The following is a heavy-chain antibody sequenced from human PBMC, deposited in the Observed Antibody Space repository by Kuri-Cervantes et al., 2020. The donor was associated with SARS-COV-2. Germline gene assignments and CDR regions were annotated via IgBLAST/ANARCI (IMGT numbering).Heavy chain of an antibody. Sequence: GETLKISCAASGFTFSSYWMSWVRQAPGKGLEWVANIKQDGSEKHYVDSAKGRFTISRDNAKNSLYLQMNSLRDEDTAVYYCARGNIGGKGIYYYYYGMDVWGQGTTVTVSS. CDR1: GFTFSSYW. CDR3: ARGNIGGKGIYYYYYGMDV. D-gene: IGHD1-26*01. V-gene: IGHV3-7*02. J-gene: IGHJ6*02. CDR2: IKQDGSEK.